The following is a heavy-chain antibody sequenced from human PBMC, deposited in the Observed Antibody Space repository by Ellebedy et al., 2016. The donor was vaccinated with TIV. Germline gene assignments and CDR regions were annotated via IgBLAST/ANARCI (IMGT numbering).Heavy chain of an antibody. J-gene: IGHJ4*02. CDR1: GFTLSDRF. CDR3: ARGGVYGDYSRFDS. Sequence: GESLKISCAASGFTLSDRFIDWVRQAPGKGLEWVGRSRDKHNSHTTEYAASVKGRFLISRDDSKNSLYLQMNSLKIEDTAVYYCARGGVYGDYSRFDSWGQGTLVTVSS. V-gene: IGHV3-72*01. CDR2: SRDKHNSHTT. D-gene: IGHD4-17*01.